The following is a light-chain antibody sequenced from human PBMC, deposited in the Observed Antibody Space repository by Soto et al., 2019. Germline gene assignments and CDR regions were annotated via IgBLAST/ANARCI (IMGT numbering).Light chain of an antibody. J-gene: IGKJ4*01. CDR3: MQGTHWPLT. V-gene: IGKV2-30*02. CDR2: EAS. Sequence: VVMTQPPLFLPVTLGQPASISCRSSQSLAHSDGNTYLSWFQQRPGQSPRRLIYEASNRDSGVPDRFSGSGSGTDFTLKISRVEAEDVAVYYCMQGTHWPLTFGGGTKVDIK. CDR1: QSLAHSDGNTY.